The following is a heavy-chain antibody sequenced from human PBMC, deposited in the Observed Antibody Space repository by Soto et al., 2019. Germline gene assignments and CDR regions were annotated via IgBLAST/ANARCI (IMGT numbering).Heavy chain of an antibody. V-gene: IGHV4-34*01. CDR2: INHSGST. CDR1: GGSFSDYY. CDR3: ARGQPYPFY. Sequence: SETLSLTCAVYGGSFSDYYWSWIRQSPGKGLEWIGEINHSGSTNYNPSLKSRVTISVDTSKNQFSLKLSSVTAADTAVYYCARGQPYPFYWGQGTLVTVSS. J-gene: IGHJ4*02.